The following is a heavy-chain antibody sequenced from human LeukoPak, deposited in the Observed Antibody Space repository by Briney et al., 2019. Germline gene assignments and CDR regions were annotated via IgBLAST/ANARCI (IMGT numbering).Heavy chain of an antibody. J-gene: IGHJ4*02. Sequence: SETLSLTCAVYGGSFSGYCWSWIRQPPGKGLEWIGEINHSGSTNYNPSLKSRVTISVDTSKNQFSLKLSSVTAADTAVYYCARGSTWSDYWGQGTLVTVSS. V-gene: IGHV4-34*01. CDR1: GGSFSGYC. D-gene: IGHD6-13*01. CDR3: ARGSTWSDY. CDR2: INHSGST.